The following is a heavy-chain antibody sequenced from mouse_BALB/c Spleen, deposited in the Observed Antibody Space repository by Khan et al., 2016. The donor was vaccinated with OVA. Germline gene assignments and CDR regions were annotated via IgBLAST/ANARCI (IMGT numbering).Heavy chain of an antibody. D-gene: IGHD2-4*01. CDR1: GYSFTDYN. CDR2: IDPYYGNT. Sequence: EVQLQESGPELEKPGASAKISCKASGYSFTDYNMNWVKQSNGKSLEWIGNIDPYYGNTIYNQKFKGKATLTVDKSSNTAYMQLKNLTSEDSAVYYCARRGDDYAFGNWGQGTTLTVSS. CDR3: ARRGDDYAFGN. V-gene: IGHV1-39*01. J-gene: IGHJ2*01.